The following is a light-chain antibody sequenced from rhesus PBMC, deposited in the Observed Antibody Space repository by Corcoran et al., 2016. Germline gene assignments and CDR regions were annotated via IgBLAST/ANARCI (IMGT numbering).Light chain of an antibody. CDR3: PQNTSYPLT. CDR2: DTS. V-gene: IGKV1-25*01. Sequence: DIQMTQSPSSLSASVGDTVTITCQASQGIGKYLTWYQQKPGKAPKVLIYDTSTLQSGVPSRFSGSGSGTEFPLTISSLQPEDFATYYCPQNTSYPLTFGGGNKVEIK. CDR1: QGIGKY. J-gene: IGKJ4*01.